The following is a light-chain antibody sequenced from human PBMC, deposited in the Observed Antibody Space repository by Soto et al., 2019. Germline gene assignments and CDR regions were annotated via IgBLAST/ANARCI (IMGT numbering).Light chain of an antibody. CDR1: QDITKY. J-gene: IGKJ3*01. Sequence: DLQMTQSPSFLSASVGDRVTISCQASQDITKYLNWYQQKPGKAPEALIYDATNLEKGVPSKFSGSGSGTHFTFTITNLQPEDIATYFCQQYADIPFTFGPGTRVEIK. V-gene: IGKV1-33*01. CDR3: QQYADIPFT. CDR2: DAT.